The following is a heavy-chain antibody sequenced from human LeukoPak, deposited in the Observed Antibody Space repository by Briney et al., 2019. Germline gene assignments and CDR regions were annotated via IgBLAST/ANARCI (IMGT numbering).Heavy chain of an antibody. CDR2: ISGSGEST. D-gene: IGHD3-16*02. V-gene: IGHV3-23*01. CDR3: AKDAIGQYRPYYFDC. CDR1: GFTFSSFA. J-gene: IGHJ4*02. Sequence: GGSLRLSCAASGFTFSSFAMSWVRQAPGKGLEWVSSISGSGESTYYADYVKGRFTVSRDNSKNTLNLQLNSLRAEDTAVYYCAKDAIGQYRPYYFDCWGQGTLVTVPS.